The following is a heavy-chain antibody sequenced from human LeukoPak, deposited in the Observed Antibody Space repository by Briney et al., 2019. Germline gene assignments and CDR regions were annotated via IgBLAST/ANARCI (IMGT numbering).Heavy chain of an antibody. Sequence: GGSLRLSCEASGFTFSNYGMHWVRQAPGKGLEWVAVIWYDGSNDYYADSVKGRFTISRDNSKNTLYLQMDSLKDEDTAVYYCVRDPGVVTFYFDSWGQGTQVTVTS. D-gene: IGHD2-21*02. CDR3: VRDPGVVTFYFDS. V-gene: IGHV3-33*01. CDR1: GFTFSNYG. J-gene: IGHJ4*02. CDR2: IWYDGSND.